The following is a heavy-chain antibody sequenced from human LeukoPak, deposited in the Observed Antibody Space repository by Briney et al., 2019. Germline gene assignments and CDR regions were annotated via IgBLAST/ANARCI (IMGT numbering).Heavy chain of an antibody. CDR3: ARGSWSSSIDY. Sequence: SETLSLTCTVSGGSISSGDHYWSWIRQPPGKGLEYIGYIYYSGSTYYNPSLKSRITISVDTSKNQFSLKLSSVTAADTAVYYCARGSWSSSIDYWGQGTLVTVSS. D-gene: IGHD6-6*01. CDR1: GGSISSGDHY. V-gene: IGHV4-30-4*01. CDR2: IYYSGST. J-gene: IGHJ4*02.